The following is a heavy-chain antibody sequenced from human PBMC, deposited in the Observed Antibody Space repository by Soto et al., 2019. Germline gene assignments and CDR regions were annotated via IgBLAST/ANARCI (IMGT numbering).Heavy chain of an antibody. CDR2: IYPGDSDT. V-gene: IGHV5-51*01. CDR1: GYSFTSYW. D-gene: IGHD2-15*01. J-gene: IGHJ4*01. CDR3: SSVWGIYCSGGSCPRRYFDY. Sequence: PGESLKISCKGSGYSFTSYWIGWVRQMPGKGLEWMGIIYPGDSDTRYSPSFQGQVTISADKSISTAYLQWSSLKASDTAMYYCSSVWGIYCSGGSCPRRYFDYWGHGTLVTVSS.